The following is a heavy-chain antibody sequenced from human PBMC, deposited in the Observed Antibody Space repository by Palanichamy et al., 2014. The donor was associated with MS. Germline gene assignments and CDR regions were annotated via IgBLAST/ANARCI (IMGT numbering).Heavy chain of an antibody. CDR1: GFTINPYA. Sequence: QVQMVESGGGVVQSGRSLRLSCAASGFTINPYALHWVRQAPGKGLEWVAALSYDGSKKFYADSVKGRFTISRDTSKNTLFLQMNSLRGEDTAVYYCTRAPDGLDVWGHGTTVTVSS. CDR3: TRAPDGLDV. J-gene: IGHJ6*02. V-gene: IGHV3-30-3*01. CDR2: LSYDGSKK.